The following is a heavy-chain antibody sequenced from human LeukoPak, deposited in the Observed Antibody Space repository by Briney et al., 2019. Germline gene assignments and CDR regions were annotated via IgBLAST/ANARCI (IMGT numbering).Heavy chain of an antibody. V-gene: IGHV1-18*01. J-gene: IGHJ5*02. CDR1: GYSENFYG. D-gene: IGHD4-11*01. Sequence: GASVRVSCKTSGYSENFYGITWVRQVAGQGLEWMGWISGYNGYTNYAQKVQGRVTLTTDTSTSTAYMELRSLRSDDTAMYYCARVSLQYPDHWGQGTLVTVSS. CDR2: ISGYNGYT. CDR3: ARVSLQYPDH.